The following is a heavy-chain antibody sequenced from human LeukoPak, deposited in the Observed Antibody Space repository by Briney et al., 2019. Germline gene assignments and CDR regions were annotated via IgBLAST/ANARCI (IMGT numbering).Heavy chain of an antibody. D-gene: IGHD2-15*01. J-gene: IGHJ6*02. CDR1: GGSISSYY. V-gene: IGHV4-59*01. Sequence: PSETLSLTCTVSGGSISSYYWSWIRQPPGKGLEWTGYIYYSGSTNYNPSLKSRVTISVDTSKNQFSLKLSSVTAADTAVYYCARVLKGGSRNPNMDLWGQGTTVTVSS. CDR3: ARVLKGGSRNPNMDL. CDR2: IYYSGST.